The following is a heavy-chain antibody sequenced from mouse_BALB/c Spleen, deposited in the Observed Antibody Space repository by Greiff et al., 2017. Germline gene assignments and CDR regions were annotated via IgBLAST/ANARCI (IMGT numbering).Heavy chain of an antibody. CDR2: IYPGGGYT. V-gene: IGHV1-63*02. Sequence: QVHVKQSGAELVRPGTSVKISCKASGYTFTNYWLGWVKQRPGHGLEWIGDIYPGGGYTNYNEKFKGKATLTADTSSSTAYMQLSSLTSEDSAVYFCAREDYYGSSPYYFDYWGQGTTLTVSS. CDR1: GYTFTNYW. D-gene: IGHD1-1*01. CDR3: AREDYYGSSPYYFDY. J-gene: IGHJ2*01.